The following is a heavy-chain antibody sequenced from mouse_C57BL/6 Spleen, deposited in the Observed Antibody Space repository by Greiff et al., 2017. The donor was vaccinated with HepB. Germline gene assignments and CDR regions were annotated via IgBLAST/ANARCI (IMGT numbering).Heavy chain of an antibody. J-gene: IGHJ3*01. V-gene: IGHV3-6*01. CDR3: ARAYYYGSPWFAY. D-gene: IGHD1-1*01. Sequence: VQLKESGPGLVKPSQSLSLTCSVTGYSITSGYYWNWIRQFPGNKLEWMGYISYDGSNNYNPSLKNRISITRDTSTNQFFLKLNSVTTEDTATYYCARAYYYGSPWFAYWGQGTLVTVSA. CDR2: ISYDGSN. CDR1: GYSITSGYY.